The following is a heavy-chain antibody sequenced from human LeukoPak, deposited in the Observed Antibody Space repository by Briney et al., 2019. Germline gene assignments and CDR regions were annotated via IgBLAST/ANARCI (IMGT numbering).Heavy chain of an antibody. CDR3: ARYLRYYDSSGYYYSDAFDI. V-gene: IGHV4-59*10. CDR1: GGSITRYY. J-gene: IGHJ3*02. CDR2: IYTSGST. Sequence: PETLSLTCTVSGGSITRYYRSWVRQPAGKGLEWIGRIYTSGSTNYNTSLKSRVTMSVDTSKNQFSLKLSSVTAADTGVYYCARYLRYYDSSGYYYSDAFDIWGQGTMVTVSS. D-gene: IGHD3-22*01.